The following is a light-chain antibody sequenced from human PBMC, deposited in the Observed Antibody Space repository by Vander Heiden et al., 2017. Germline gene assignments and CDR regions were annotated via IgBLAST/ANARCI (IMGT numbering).Light chain of an antibody. V-gene: IGLV1-36*01. J-gene: IGLJ2*01. CDR2: YGD. Sequence: QSVLTQPSSVSEAPRQRVSISCSGSSSNVGNNAVNWYQQLPGKAPKLLIYYGDLLPSGVSDRFSGSKSGTSASLAISGLQSEDEADYYCAAWDDSLNAVVFGGGTKLTVL. CDR3: AAWDDSLNAVV. CDR1: SSNVGNNA.